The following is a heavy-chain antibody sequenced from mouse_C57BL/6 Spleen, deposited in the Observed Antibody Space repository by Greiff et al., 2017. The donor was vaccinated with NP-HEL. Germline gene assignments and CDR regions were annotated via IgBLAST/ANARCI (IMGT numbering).Heavy chain of an antibody. V-gene: IGHV5-16*01. Sequence: EVQRVESEGGLVQPGSSMKLSCTASGFTFSDYYMAWVRQVPEKGLEWVANINYDGSSTYYLDSLKSRFIISRDNAKNILYLQMSSLKSEDTATYYCARDQLRWYFDVWGTGTTVTVSS. CDR3: ARDQLRWYFDV. CDR1: GFTFSDYY. CDR2: INYDGSST. J-gene: IGHJ1*03.